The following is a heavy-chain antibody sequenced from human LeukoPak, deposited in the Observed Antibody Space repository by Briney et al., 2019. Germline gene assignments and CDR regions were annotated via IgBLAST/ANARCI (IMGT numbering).Heavy chain of an antibody. V-gene: IGHV3-53*01. CDR1: GFTVSSNY. Sequence: GGSLRLSCAASGFTVSSNYISWVRQAPGKGLEWVSVIYSGGSTYYADSVKGRFAISRDNSKNTLHLQMNSLRVEDTAVYYCAKLEMATIFWGQGTLVTVSS. D-gene: IGHD5-24*01. CDR2: IYSGGST. J-gene: IGHJ4*02. CDR3: AKLEMATIF.